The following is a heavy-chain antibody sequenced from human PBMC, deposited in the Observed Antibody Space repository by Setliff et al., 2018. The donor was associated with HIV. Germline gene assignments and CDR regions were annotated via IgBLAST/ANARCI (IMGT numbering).Heavy chain of an antibody. V-gene: IGHV3-23*01. Sequence: LRLSCAASGFTFNTYAMSWVRQAPGKGLEWVSVISGGGGSTFYADSVKGRFTISRDNSKNTLYLQMNRLRVEDTAVYYCAKDGISGGAYPPYYFDYWGHGTLVTVS. J-gene: IGHJ4*01. D-gene: IGHD2-15*01. CDR3: AKDGISGGAYPPYYFDY. CDR1: GFTFNTYA. CDR2: ISGGGGST.